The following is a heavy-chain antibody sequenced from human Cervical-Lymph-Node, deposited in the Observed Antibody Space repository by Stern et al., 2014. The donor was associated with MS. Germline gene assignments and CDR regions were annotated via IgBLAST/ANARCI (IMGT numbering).Heavy chain of an antibody. Sequence: QVQLGQSGPEVKKPGASVKVSCKASGYTFSNFGIRWVRQAPGQVLEWMGWIGAFNGNTKYARKLQGRVTMTTDTSTRTAYMELTSLASDDTAVYYCARDGHYATTYFDHWGQGTLVTVSS. CDR3: ARDGHYATTYFDH. CDR1: GYTFSNFG. J-gene: IGHJ4*02. V-gene: IGHV1-18*01. CDR2: IGAFNGNT. D-gene: IGHD2-8*01.